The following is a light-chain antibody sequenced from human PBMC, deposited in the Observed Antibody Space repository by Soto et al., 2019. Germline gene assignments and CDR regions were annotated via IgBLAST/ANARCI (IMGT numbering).Light chain of an antibody. J-gene: IGKJ2*01. Sequence: AIRMTQSPSSFSASTGDRVTITCRASQGISSSLAWYQQKPGKDPKLLIYAASTLQSGVPSRFSGSGSGPDFTLTISCLQSEDFGTYYCQQYYSYPLYTFGKGTQLEIK. CDR1: QGISSS. CDR3: QQYYSYPLYT. V-gene: IGKV1-8*01. CDR2: AAS.